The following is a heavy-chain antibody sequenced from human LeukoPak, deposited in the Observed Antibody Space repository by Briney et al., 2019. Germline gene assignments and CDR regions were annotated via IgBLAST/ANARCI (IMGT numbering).Heavy chain of an antibody. CDR1: GYTFTSYY. Sequence: ESSVKVSCKASGYTFTSYYMYWVPQAPGQGLEWIGIINPSGGSTNYAQKFQGRVTMTRDTSTSTVYMELSGLRSQDTALYYCASLPAATGAHAFDIWGQGTMVIVSS. D-gene: IGHD2-2*01. V-gene: IGHV1-46*01. CDR3: ASLPAATGAHAFDI. CDR2: INPSGGST. J-gene: IGHJ3*02.